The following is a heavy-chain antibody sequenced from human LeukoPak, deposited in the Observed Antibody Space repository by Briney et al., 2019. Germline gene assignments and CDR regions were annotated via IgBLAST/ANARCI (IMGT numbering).Heavy chain of an antibody. CDR2: IIPILGIA. J-gene: IGHJ4*02. CDR1: GGTFSSYA. V-gene: IGHV1-69*04. D-gene: IGHD6-25*01. CDR3: ARAHTSGSDY. Sequence: ASAKVSCKASGGTFSSYAISWVRQAPGQGLEWMGRIIPILGIANYAQKFQGRVTITADKSTSTAYMELSSLRSEDTAVYYCARAHTSGSDYWGQGTLVTVSS.